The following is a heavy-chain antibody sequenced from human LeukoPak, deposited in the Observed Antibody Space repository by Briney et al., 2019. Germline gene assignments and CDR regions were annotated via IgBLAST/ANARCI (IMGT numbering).Heavy chain of an antibody. V-gene: IGHV3-21*01. J-gene: IGHJ5*02. CDR3: AIDPLWDSP. Sequence: TGGSLRLSCVGSGFTFSNDSMNWVRQAPGKGLEWVSAISSSAVDRYYADSVKGRFTISRDNAQNSLYLQMNSLRAEDTAVYYCAIDPLWDSPWGQGTLVTVSS. CDR2: ISSSAVDR. D-gene: IGHD3-16*01. CDR1: GFTFSNDS.